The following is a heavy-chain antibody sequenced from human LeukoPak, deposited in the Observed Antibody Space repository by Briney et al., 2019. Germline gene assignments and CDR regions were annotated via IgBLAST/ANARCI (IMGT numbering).Heavy chain of an antibody. CDR1: GFNFDDYT. V-gene: IGHV3-43*01. Sequence: GGSLRLSCAASGFNFDDYTMHWVRQAPGKALEWVSLIGWDGGGTFYADSVKGRFTISRDNSKNSLYLQMNSLRTEDTALYFCAKDKSGDGYNNYFDYWGEGTLVTVSS. CDR3: AKDKSGDGYNNYFDY. J-gene: IGHJ4*02. CDR2: IGWDGGGT. D-gene: IGHD5-24*01.